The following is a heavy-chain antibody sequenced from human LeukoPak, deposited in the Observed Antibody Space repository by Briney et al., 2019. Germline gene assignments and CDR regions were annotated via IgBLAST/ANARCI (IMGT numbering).Heavy chain of an antibody. CDR3: ARVPGGAYYYYYYMDV. J-gene: IGHJ6*03. Sequence: GASAKVSCKASGYTFTGYYMHWVRQAPGQGLEWMGWINPNSGGTNYAQKFQGRVTMTRDTSISTAYMELSRLRSDDTAVYYCARVPGGAYYYYYYMDVWGKGTTVTVSS. CDR1: GYTFTGYY. D-gene: IGHD1-26*01. V-gene: IGHV1-2*02. CDR2: INPNSGGT.